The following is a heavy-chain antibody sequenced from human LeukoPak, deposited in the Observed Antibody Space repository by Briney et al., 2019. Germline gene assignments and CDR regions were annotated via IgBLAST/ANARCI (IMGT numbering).Heavy chain of an antibody. CDR3: ARLGYSGYDYYFDY. CDR1: GGSISTYY. CDR2: IYYSGST. J-gene: IGHJ4*02. V-gene: IGHV4-39*01. D-gene: IGHD5-12*01. Sequence: SETLSLTCTVSGGSISTYYWSWIRQPPGKGLEWIGSIYYSGSTYYNPSLKSRVTISVDTSKNQFSLKLSSVTAADTAVYYCARLGYSGYDYYFDYWGQGTLVTVSS.